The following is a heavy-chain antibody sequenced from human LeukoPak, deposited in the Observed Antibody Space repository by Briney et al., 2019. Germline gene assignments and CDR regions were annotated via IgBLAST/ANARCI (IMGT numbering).Heavy chain of an antibody. CDR3: ARGYGSGSYYKFFSSYYYGMDV. CDR1: GGSMSTYY. CDR2: IYYSGST. V-gene: IGHV4-59*01. D-gene: IGHD3-10*01. Sequence: SETLSLTCTVSGGSMSTYYWSWIRQPPEKGLEWIGYIYYSGSTNYNPSLKSRVTISVDTSKNQFSLKLSSVTAADTAVYYCARGYGSGSYYKFFSSYYYGMDVWGQGTTVTVSS. J-gene: IGHJ6*02.